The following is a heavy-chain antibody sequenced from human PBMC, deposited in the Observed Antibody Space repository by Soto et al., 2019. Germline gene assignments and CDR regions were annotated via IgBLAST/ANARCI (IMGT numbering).Heavy chain of an antibody. CDR3: ARGLNYDFWSGWGSEYYYYGMDV. J-gene: IGHJ6*02. D-gene: IGHD3-3*01. CDR1: GYTFTSYG. Sequence: QVQLVQSGAEVKKPGASVKVSCKASGYTFTSYGISWVRQAPGQGLEWMGWISAYNGNTNYAQKLQGRVTMTTDTSTTTAYMELRSLRSDDTAVYYCARGLNYDFWSGWGSEYYYYGMDVWGQGTTVTVSS. CDR2: ISAYNGNT. V-gene: IGHV1-18*01.